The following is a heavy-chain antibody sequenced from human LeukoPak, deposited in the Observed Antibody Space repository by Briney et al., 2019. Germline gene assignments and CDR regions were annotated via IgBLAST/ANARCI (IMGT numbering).Heavy chain of an antibody. D-gene: IGHD3-10*01. CDR1: GGSISSGSYY. CDR2: IYTSGST. Sequence: PSETLSLTCTVSGGSISSGSYYWSWIRQPAGKGLEWIGRIYTSGSTNYNPSLKSRVTISVDTSKNQFSLQLNSVTPEDTAVYYCARADYYYGSGSYLDYWGQGTLVTVSS. V-gene: IGHV4-61*02. CDR3: ARADYYYGSGSYLDY. J-gene: IGHJ4*02.